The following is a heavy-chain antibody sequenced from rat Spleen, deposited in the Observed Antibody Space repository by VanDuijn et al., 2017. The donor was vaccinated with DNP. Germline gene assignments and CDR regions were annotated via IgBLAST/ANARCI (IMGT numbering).Heavy chain of an antibody. V-gene: IGHV3-1*01. Sequence: VQLQESGPGLVKPSQSLSLTCSVTGYSITTNYWGWIRQFPGNKMEWIGHISNTGSTTYNPSLKSRISITRDTSKNQFFLQLNSVTTEDTATYYCARYTAYLDYWGQGVMVTVSS. J-gene: IGHJ2*01. CDR1: GYSITTNY. CDR2: ISNTGST. D-gene: IGHD1-11*01. CDR3: ARYTAYLDY.